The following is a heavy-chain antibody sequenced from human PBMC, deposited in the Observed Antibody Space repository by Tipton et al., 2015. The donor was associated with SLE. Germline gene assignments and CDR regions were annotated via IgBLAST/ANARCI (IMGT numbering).Heavy chain of an antibody. D-gene: IGHD2-15*01. Sequence: QSGAEVKKPGSSVKVACKAFGGSFNSYLITWVRQAPGQGLEWVGGITPMFGTTNYAQKFEDRVTITADESTSTAYMELWSLTPDDTAVYYCARAGGSGGSCAYWGQGTLVTVSS. J-gene: IGHJ4*02. CDR3: ARAGGSGGSCAY. CDR2: ITPMFGTT. CDR1: GGSFNSYL. V-gene: IGHV1-69*01.